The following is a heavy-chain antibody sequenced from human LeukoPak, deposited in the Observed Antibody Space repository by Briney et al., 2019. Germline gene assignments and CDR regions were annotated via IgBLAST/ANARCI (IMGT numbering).Heavy chain of an antibody. Sequence: PSETLSLTCTVSGDSLSSGSYYWGWIRQSPGKGLEWIGSGHFAGSTYYNTSLKNRLTISLDMSKNQFSLRLTSVTAADTAVYYCVRGQWLTSAYFDFWDQGTMVTVSS. V-gene: IGHV4-39*07. CDR1: GDSLSSGSYY. CDR2: GHFAGST. J-gene: IGHJ4*02. CDR3: VRGQWLTSAYFDF. D-gene: IGHD6-19*01.